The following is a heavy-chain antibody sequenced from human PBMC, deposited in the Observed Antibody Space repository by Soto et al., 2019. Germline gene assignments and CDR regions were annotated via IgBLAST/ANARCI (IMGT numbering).Heavy chain of an antibody. CDR2: VNSDGSST. J-gene: IGHJ4*02. CDR1: GFTFSTYW. CDR3: ARSREGYSYFDY. D-gene: IGHD4-4*01. V-gene: IGHV3-74*01. Sequence: EVQLVESGAGLVQPGESLRLSCAASGFTFSTYWMHWVRQAPGKGLVWVSRVNSDGSSTTYADSVKGRFTLSRDNAKNTLYLQMNSLRAEDTAVYYCARSREGYSYFDYWGQGILVTVSS.